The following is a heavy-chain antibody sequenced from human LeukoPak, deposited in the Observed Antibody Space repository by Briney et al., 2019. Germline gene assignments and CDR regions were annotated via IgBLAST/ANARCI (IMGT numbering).Heavy chain of an antibody. CDR3: ARHVRPAIFGVVIMAYDWFDP. D-gene: IGHD3-3*01. Sequence: PSETLSLTCTVSGGSISSSYYWGWIRQPPGKGLEWIGSIYYSGSTYYNPSLKSRVTISVDTSKNQFSLKLSSVTAADTAVYYCARHVRPAIFGVVIMAYDWFDPWGQGTLVTVSS. V-gene: IGHV4-39*01. CDR2: IYYSGST. J-gene: IGHJ5*02. CDR1: GGSISSSYY.